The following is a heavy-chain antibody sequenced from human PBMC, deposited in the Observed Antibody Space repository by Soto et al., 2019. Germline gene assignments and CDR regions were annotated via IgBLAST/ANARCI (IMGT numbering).Heavy chain of an antibody. CDR2: ISSSSSTV. V-gene: IGHV3-48*02. CDR1: GFTFTTYS. D-gene: IGHD2-21*02. CDR3: ARACGGACSPAYSVS. Sequence: LRLSCAASGFTFTTYSMNWFRQAPGKGLEWVSYISSSSSTVYYADSVKGRFTISRDNAKKSLFLQMNSLRDEDTAVYYCARACGGACSPAYSVSWGRGTLVTVSS. J-gene: IGHJ4*02.